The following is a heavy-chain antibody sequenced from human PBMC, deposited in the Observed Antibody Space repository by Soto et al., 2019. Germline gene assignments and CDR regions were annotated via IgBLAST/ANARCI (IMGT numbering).Heavy chain of an antibody. CDR1: GGSFSGYY. D-gene: IGHD5-12*01. Sequence: LSLTCAVYGGSFSGYYWSWIRQPPGKGLEWIGEINHSGSTNYNPSLKSRVAISVDTSKNQFSLKLSSVTAADTAVYYCARGRSKWRSYYYYGMDVWGQGTTVTVS. CDR3: ARGRSKWRSYYYYGMDV. V-gene: IGHV4-34*01. CDR2: INHSGST. J-gene: IGHJ6*02.